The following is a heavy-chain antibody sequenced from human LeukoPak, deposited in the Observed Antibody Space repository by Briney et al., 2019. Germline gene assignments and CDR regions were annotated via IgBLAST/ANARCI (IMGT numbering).Heavy chain of an antibody. CDR1: GFTFSSYA. J-gene: IGHJ5*02. Sequence: GGSLRLSCAASGFTFSSYAMSWVRQAPGKGLEWVSAISGSGGSTYYADSVKGRFTISRDNSKNTLYLQMNSLRAEDTAVYYCAKDRSGAIFGVWNWFDPWGQGTLVTVSS. CDR3: AKDRSGAIFGVWNWFDP. CDR2: ISGSGGST. V-gene: IGHV3-23*01. D-gene: IGHD3-3*01.